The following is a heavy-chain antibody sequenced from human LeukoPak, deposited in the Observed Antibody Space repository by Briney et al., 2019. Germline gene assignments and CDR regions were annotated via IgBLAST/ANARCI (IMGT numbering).Heavy chain of an antibody. J-gene: IGHJ1*01. Sequence: ASVKVSCKASGYIFTNYDINWVRQAPGQGLEWMGWMSPNSSNTGYAQKFQDRVTMTKNISIGTAYIELSRLRSDDTAMYYCARGLRSGRRYFMGLWGQGTRVTVSS. D-gene: IGHD6-19*01. CDR1: GYIFTNYD. V-gene: IGHV1-8*01. CDR3: ARGLRSGRRYFMGL. CDR2: MSPNSSNT.